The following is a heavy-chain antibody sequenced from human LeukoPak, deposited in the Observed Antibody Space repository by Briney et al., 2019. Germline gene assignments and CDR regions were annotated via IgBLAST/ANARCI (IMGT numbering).Heavy chain of an antibody. J-gene: IGHJ4*02. CDR3: AGASYDRSGVH. CDR1: GGSFSGYY. D-gene: IGHD3-22*01. V-gene: IGHV4-59*01. Sequence: PSETLSLTCAVYGGSFSGYYWSWIRQPPGKGLEWIGYICYSGSTNYNPSLKSRVTVSVDTSKNQFSLKLSSVTAADTAVYYCAGASYDRSGVHWGQGTLVTVSS. CDR2: ICYSGST.